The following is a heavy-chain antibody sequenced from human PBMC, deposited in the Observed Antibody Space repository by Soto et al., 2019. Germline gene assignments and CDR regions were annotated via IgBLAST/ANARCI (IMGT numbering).Heavy chain of an antibody. J-gene: IGHJ4*02. CDR1: DGSISSSSYY. D-gene: IGHD3-16*01. Sequence: QLQLQESGPGLVKPSETLSLTCTVSDGSISSSSYYWGWIRQPPGKGLEWIGSIYYSGSTYYNPSLESRVTISIDTSKNQFSLKLSSVTAADTAVYYCARASQFDKWGQGTLVTVSS. V-gene: IGHV4-39*01. CDR3: ARASQFDK. CDR2: IYYSGST.